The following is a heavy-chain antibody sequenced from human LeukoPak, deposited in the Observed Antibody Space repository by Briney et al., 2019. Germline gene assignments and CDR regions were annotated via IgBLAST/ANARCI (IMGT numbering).Heavy chain of an antibody. CDR3: TTEYYYDSSGFLGFDY. CDR2: IKSKTDGGTT. CDR1: GFTFSNAW. D-gene: IGHD3-22*01. J-gene: IGHJ4*02. V-gene: IGHV3-15*01. Sequence: GGSLRLSCAASGFTFSNAWMSWVRQAPGKGLEWVGRIKSKTDGGTTDYAAPVKGRFTISRDDSKNTLYLQMNSLKTEDTAVYYCTTEYYYDSSGFLGFDYWGQGTPVTVSS.